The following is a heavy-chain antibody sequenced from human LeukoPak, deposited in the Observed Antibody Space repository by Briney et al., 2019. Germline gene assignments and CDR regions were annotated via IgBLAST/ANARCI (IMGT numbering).Heavy chain of an antibody. CDR2: ISYDGSNK. CDR3: ARDDSSGYYSLFDY. CDR1: GFTFSSYA. Sequence: GSLRLSCAASGFTFSSYAMHWVRQAPGKGLEWVAVISYDGSNKYYADSVKGRFTISRDNSKNTLYLQMNSLRAEDTAVHYCARDDSSGYYSLFDYWGQGTLVTVSS. V-gene: IGHV3-30-3*01. D-gene: IGHD3-22*01. J-gene: IGHJ4*02.